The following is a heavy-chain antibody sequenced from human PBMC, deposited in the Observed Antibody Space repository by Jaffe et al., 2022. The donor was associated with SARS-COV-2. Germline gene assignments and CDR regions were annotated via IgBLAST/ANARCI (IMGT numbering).Heavy chain of an antibody. D-gene: IGHD1-26*01. CDR3: ARPSGSYYRGDRYFDF. CDR1: GYSFTTYW. J-gene: IGHJ4*02. V-gene: IGHV5-51*01. CDR2: IYPGDSDT. Sequence: EVQLVQSGAEVKKPGESLKISCKGSGYSFTTYWIGWVRQMPGKGLEWMGIIYPGDSDTRYNPSFQGQVTISADKSISTAYLHWSSLKASDTAMYYCARPSGSYYRGDRYFDFWGQGTLVTVSS.